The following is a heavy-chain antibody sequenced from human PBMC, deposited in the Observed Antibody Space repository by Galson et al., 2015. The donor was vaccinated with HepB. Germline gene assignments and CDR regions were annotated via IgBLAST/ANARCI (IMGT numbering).Heavy chain of an antibody. J-gene: IGHJ4*02. CDR3: ARVADADYGDHSHFDY. CDR1: GSTFSDYY. V-gene: IGHV3-11*06. D-gene: IGHD4-17*01. Sequence: SLRLSCAASGSTFSDYYMSWIRQAPGKGLEWLSYISSTGTYTNYADSVKGRFTISRDNAKNSLYLQMNNLRAEDTAVYYCARVADADYGDHSHFDYWGQGTLVTVSS. CDR2: ISSTGTYT.